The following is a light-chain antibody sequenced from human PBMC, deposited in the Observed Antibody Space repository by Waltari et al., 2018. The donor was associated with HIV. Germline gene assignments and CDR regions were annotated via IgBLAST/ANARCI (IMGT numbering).Light chain of an antibody. CDR3: QQANSFPIT. CDR1: RDITTW. J-gene: IGKJ4*01. V-gene: IGKV1-12*01. CDR2: AAS. Sequence: DTHLPQSPPSVPASVGASVSITCRSSRDITTWFAWYQQKPGKAPNLLIYAASRLQRGVPSRFSGSGSGTNFTLTISSLQPEDFATYYCQQANSFPITFGGGTKVEI.